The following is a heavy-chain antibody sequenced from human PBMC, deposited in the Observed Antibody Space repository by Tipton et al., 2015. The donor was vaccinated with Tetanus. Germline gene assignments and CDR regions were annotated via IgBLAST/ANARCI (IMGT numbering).Heavy chain of an antibody. CDR1: GASINAGGYL. CDR3: ARDAGDSGY. V-gene: IGHV4-31*03. Sequence: LRLSCTVSGASINAGGYLWTWVRQHPGQGLEWIGNIYYTALTSYSPSLNSRVRIAVDTSKNQFSLSLTSVTAADTAVYFCARDAGDSGYWGRGMLVSVSS. CDR2: IYYTALT. D-gene: IGHD2-21*02. J-gene: IGHJ4*02.